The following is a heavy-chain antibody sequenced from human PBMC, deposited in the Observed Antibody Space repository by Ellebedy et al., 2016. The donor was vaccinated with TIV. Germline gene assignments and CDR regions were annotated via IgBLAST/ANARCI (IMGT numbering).Heavy chain of an antibody. D-gene: IGHD3-22*01. J-gene: IGHJ3*02. V-gene: IGHV3-23*01. CDR2: ISPNGVST. CDR3: AKDFSRKWLNDAFDI. Sequence: GESLKISCAASGFTFNSKSMSWVRQAPGKVLEWVSSISPNGVSTYYADSVKGRFPISRDNSKNTLDLQMNSLRAEDTAVYFCAKDFSRKWLNDAFDIWGQGTMVTVSS. CDR1: GFTFNSKS.